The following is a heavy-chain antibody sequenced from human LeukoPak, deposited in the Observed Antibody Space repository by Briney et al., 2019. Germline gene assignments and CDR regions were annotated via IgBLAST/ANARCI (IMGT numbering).Heavy chain of an antibody. V-gene: IGHV4-61*08. CDR2: IYYSGST. D-gene: IGHD6-19*01. CDR3: ARGAVALFDY. J-gene: IGHJ4*02. Sequence: SETLSLTCAVSGGSISSGGYSWSWIRQPPGKGLEWIGYIYYSGSTNYNPSLKSRVTISVDTSKNQFSLKLSSVTAADTAVYYCARGAVALFDYWGQGTLVTVSS. CDR1: GGSISSGGYS.